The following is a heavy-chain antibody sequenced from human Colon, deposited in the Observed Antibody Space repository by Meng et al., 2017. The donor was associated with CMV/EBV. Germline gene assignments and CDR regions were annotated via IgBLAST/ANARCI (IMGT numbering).Heavy chain of an antibody. CDR3: ARDNYDFWTFDI. Sequence: SETLSLTCTVSGGSLNTDFWTWIRQSPGKGLEWIGYIYYSGSSTNHNYNPALKSRVSLSIGTSKNQFSLKLNSVTAADTAVYYCARDNYDFWTFDIWGQGTMVTVSS. D-gene: IGHD3-3*01. CDR2: IYYSGSSTNH. J-gene: IGHJ3*02. CDR1: GGSLNTDF. V-gene: IGHV4-59*12.